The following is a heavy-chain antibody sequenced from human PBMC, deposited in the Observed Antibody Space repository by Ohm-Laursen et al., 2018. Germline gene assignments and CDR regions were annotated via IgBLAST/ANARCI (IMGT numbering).Heavy chain of an antibody. CDR1: GGSISSYY. D-gene: IGHD3-10*01. CDR3: ARQRSGSTGMDV. CDR2: ILYTGTT. J-gene: IGHJ6*02. V-gene: IGHV4-59*08. Sequence: GTLSLTCTVSGGSISSYYWSWIRQSPGKGLEWIGYILYTGTTNYNPSLKSRVTISVDTSKTQFSLKLSSVTAADTAVYYCARQRSGSTGMDVWGQGTTVIVSS.